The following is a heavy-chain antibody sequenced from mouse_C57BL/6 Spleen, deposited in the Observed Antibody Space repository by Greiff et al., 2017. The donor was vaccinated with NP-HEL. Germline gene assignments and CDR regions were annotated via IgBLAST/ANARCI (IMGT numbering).Heavy chain of an antibody. CDR3: ASWAAMDY. CDR1: GYTFTDYY. Sequence: EVQLQQSGPELVKPGASVKISCKASGYTFTDYYVNWVKQSHGKSLEWIGDINPNNGGTSYNQKFKGKATLTVDKSSSTAYMELRSLTSEDSAVYYCASWAAMDYWGQGTSVTVSS. J-gene: IGHJ4*01. V-gene: IGHV1-26*01. CDR2: INPNNGGT.